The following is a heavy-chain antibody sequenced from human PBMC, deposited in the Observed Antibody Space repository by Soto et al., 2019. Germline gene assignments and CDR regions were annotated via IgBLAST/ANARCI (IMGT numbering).Heavy chain of an antibody. CDR3: AKWSFPTRFTLPLDY. J-gene: IGHJ4*02. D-gene: IGHD2-15*01. Sequence: PGRSLRLSCAASGFTFSSYAMSWVRQAPGKGLEWVSAISGSGGSTYYADSVKGRFTISRDNSKNTLYLQMNSLRVEDTAVYYCAKWSFPTRFTLPLDYLGQGNLVTGSS. CDR1: GFTFSSYA. V-gene: IGHV3-23*01. CDR2: ISGSGGST.